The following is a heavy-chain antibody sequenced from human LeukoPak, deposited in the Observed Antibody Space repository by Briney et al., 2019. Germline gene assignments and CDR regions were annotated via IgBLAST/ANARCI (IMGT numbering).Heavy chain of an antibody. CDR1: GYTFSSYY. Sequence: ASVKVSCKASGYTFSSYYMHWVRQAPGQGLEWMGIINPSGGRTSYAQKFQGRVTITADESTSAAYMELSSLRSEDTAVYYCARGGSYCGGDCYFSRARGGDYWGQGTLVTVSS. D-gene: IGHD2-21*02. V-gene: IGHV1-46*01. CDR3: ARGGSYCGGDCYFSRARGGDY. J-gene: IGHJ4*02. CDR2: INPSGGRT.